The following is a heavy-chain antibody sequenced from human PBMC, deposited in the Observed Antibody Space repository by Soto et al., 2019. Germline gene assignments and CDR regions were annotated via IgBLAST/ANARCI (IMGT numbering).Heavy chain of an antibody. CDR3: ARSQTTVTSYEY. Sequence: SETLSLTCAVSGGSISSGGSSWSWIRQPPGKGLEWIGYIYHSGSTYYNPSLRSRVTISVDRSKNQFSLKLSSVTAADTAVYYCARSQTTVTSYEYWGQGTLVTVSS. V-gene: IGHV4-30-2*01. CDR1: GGSISSGGSS. J-gene: IGHJ4*02. CDR2: IYHSGST. D-gene: IGHD4-17*01.